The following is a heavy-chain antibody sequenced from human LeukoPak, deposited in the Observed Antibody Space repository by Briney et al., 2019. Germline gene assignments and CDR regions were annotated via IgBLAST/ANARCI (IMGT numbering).Heavy chain of an antibody. CDR1: GDSITSGRYY. Sequence: SETLSLTCTVSGDSITSGRYYWSWIRQPAGKELEWIGRIYSSGNTDYHPYIVSLKSRVSLSLDTSKNQFFLDLTSVTAADTAVYYCARFSPLMMIRGDYYYGLDVWGQGITATVSS. J-gene: IGHJ6*02. V-gene: IGHV4-61*02. D-gene: IGHD3-10*01. CDR2: IYSSGNT. CDR3: ARFSPLMMIRGDYYYGLDV.